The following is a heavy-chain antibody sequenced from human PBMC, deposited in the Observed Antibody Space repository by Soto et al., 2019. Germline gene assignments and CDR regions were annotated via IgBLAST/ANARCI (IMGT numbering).Heavy chain of an antibody. CDR2: MNPNSGNT. V-gene: IGHV1-8*01. Sequence: ASVKVSCKASGYTFTSYDINWVRQATGQGLEWMGWMNPNSGNTGYAQKFQGRVTMTRNTSISTAYMELSSLRSEDTAVYYCARRDEVATANYYYYMDVWGKGTTVTVSS. CDR3: ARRDEVATANYYYYMDV. D-gene: IGHD5-12*01. CDR1: GYTFTSYD. J-gene: IGHJ6*03.